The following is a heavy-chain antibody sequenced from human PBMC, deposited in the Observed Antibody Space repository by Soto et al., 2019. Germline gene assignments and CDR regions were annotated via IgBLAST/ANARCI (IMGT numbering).Heavy chain of an antibody. CDR2: IWYDGSNT. Sequence: GGSLRLSCAASGFIFSSFGMHWVRQAPGKGLEWVAHIWYDGSNTYYADSVKGRFTISRDNSRNTLYLQMNSLRAEDTAVYHCVRDLLESGGHFDYWGQGTPVTVSS. CDR3: VRDLLESGGHFDY. J-gene: IGHJ4*02. CDR1: GFIFSSFG. D-gene: IGHD3-3*01. V-gene: IGHV3-33*01.